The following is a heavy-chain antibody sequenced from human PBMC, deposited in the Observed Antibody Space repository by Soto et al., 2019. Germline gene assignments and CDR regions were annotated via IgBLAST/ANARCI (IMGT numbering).Heavy chain of an antibody. D-gene: IGHD3-10*01. CDR1: GGSFSGYY. J-gene: IGHJ5*02. Sequence: PSETLSLTCAVYGGSFSGYYWSWIRQPPGKGLEWIGEINHSGSTNYNPSLKSRVTISVDTSKNQFSLKLSSVTAADTAVYYCARLRNVLLWFGDTTGWFDPWGQGTLVTVSS. CDR3: ARLRNVLLWFGDTTGWFDP. CDR2: INHSGST. V-gene: IGHV4-34*01.